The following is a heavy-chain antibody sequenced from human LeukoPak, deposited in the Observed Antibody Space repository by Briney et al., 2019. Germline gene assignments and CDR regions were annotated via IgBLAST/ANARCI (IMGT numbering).Heavy chain of an antibody. CDR2: LSGGGAAT. V-gene: IGHV3-23*01. CDR1: GFTFKNYA. D-gene: IGHD3-10*01. J-gene: IGHJ4*02. Sequence: GGSLRLSCEASGFTFKNYAMAWVHQAPGKGLEWVSGLSGGGAATFYADSVKGRFTISRDNSNNTLYLRLNSLRAEDTAIYFCAKDRWYDGESGYFEHWGRGTLVTVSS. CDR3: AKDRWYDGESGYFEH.